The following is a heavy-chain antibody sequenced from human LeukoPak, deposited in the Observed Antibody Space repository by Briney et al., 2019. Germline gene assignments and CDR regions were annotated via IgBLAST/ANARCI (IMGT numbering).Heavy chain of an antibody. V-gene: IGHV3-30-3*01. D-gene: IGHD2-21*01. Sequence: GRSLRLSCAASGFTFSSYAMHWVRQAPGKGLEWVAVISYDGSNKYYADSVKGRFTISRDNSKNTLYLQMNSLRAEDTAVHYCAYLILNDYGDGWGQGTLVTVSS. CDR2: ISYDGSNK. CDR3: AYLILNDYGDG. J-gene: IGHJ4*02. CDR1: GFTFSSYA.